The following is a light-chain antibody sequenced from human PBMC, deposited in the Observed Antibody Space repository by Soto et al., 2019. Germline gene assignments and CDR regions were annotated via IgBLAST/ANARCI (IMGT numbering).Light chain of an antibody. Sequence: DIVLTQSPGTLSLSPGERATLSCRASQSVSSNYLAWYQQKPGQAPRLLSYDVSTRATGIPARFSGSGSETEFTLTISSLQSEDFAVYYCQQYNNWPPYTFGQGTKVDIK. CDR2: DVS. CDR3: QQYNNWPPYT. CDR1: QSVSSNY. V-gene: IGKV3-15*01. J-gene: IGKJ2*01.